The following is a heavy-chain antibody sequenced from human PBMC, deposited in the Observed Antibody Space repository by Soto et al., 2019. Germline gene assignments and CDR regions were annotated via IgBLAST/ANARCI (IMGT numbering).Heavy chain of an antibody. D-gene: IGHD4-17*01. Sequence: GESLKISCKGSGYSFTSYWISWVRQMPGKGLEWMGRIDPSDSYTNYSPSFQGHVTISADKSISTAYLQWSSLKASDTAMYYCARRAVTPPYYYYGMDVWGQGTTVTVSS. V-gene: IGHV5-10-1*01. CDR2: IDPSDSYT. J-gene: IGHJ6*02. CDR3: ARRAVTPPYYYYGMDV. CDR1: GYSFTSYW.